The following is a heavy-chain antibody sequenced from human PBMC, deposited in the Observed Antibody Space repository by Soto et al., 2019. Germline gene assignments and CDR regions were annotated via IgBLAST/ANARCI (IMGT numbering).Heavy chain of an antibody. CDR1: GGTFSGHA. J-gene: IGHJ4*02. D-gene: IGHD7-27*01. CDR3: ARGPNWGYRFDS. V-gene: IGHV1-69*06. Sequence: QVQLVQSGAEVKKPGSSVKVSCEASGGTFSGHAISWVRQAPGQGPEWMGGLIPLFGTTQHAQNFQGRLTITADKSTSTAYMELTSLRFEDTAIYSCARGPNWGYRFDSWGQGPLVTVSS. CDR2: LIPLFGTT.